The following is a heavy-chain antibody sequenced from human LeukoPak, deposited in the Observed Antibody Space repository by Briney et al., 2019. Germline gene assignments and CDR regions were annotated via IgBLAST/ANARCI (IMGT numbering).Heavy chain of an antibody. V-gene: IGHV4-34*01. CDR2: IIHGGST. J-gene: IGHJ4*02. Sequence: SETLSLTCAVYGGSFSGYYWSWIRQPPGRGLEWIGEIIHGGSTNYNPSLKSRVTISVDTSKNQFSLKLSSVTAADTAVYYCATGETGSTLGGYWGQGTLVTVSS. D-gene: IGHD1-1*01. CDR3: ATGETGSTLGGY. CDR1: GGSFSGYY.